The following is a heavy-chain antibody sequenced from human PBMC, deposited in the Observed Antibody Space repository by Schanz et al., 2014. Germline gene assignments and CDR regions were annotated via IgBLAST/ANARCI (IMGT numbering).Heavy chain of an antibody. CDR1: GFVFGDYY. V-gene: IGHV3-11*04. CDR3: GRAGTGMAGWYFEL. Sequence: QVQVVQSGGGLVKPGGSLRLSCAASGFVFGDYYMAWIRQAPGKGPEYVSYISSGGTTTYHSDSVKGRFTISRDNAKSSLYLQMNSLRVDDMAVYYCGRAGTGMAGWYFELWGRGTLVTVSS. CDR2: ISSGGTTT. D-gene: IGHD5-18*01. J-gene: IGHJ2*01.